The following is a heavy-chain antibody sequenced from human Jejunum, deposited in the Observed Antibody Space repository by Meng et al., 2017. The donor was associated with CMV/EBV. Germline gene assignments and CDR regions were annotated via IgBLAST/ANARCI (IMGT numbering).Heavy chain of an antibody. D-gene: IGHD2-15*01. J-gene: IGHJ6*02. CDR2: MNPNNGNT. V-gene: IGHV1-8*01. Sequence: WVRKATGQGLEWMGWMNPNNGNTGYAQKFQGRFTMTWNTSISTAYMELSSLRSEDTAIYYCASHQQFCSGGSCYSLGYYYGMDVWGQGTTVTVSS. CDR3: ASHQQFCSGGSCYSLGYYYGMDV.